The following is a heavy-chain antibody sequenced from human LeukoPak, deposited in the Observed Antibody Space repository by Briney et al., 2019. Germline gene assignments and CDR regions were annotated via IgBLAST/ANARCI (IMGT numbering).Heavy chain of an antibody. CDR3: AKRDTTWELPHDD. CDR1: GFTFSSYS. D-gene: IGHD1-26*01. V-gene: IGHV3-21*04. J-gene: IGHJ4*02. Sequence: PGGSLRLSCAASGFTFSSYSMNWVRQAPGKGLEWVSSISSSSSYIYYADSVKGRFTIFRDNAKNSLYLQMNSLRAEDTAVYYCAKRDTTWELPHDDWGQGILVTVSS. CDR2: ISSSSSYI.